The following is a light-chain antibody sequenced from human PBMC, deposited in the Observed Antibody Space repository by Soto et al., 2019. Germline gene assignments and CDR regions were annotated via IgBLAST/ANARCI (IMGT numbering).Light chain of an antibody. CDR3: TSYTTRSTLV. CDR2: EVN. Sequence: QSALTQPASVSGSPGQSITISCTGTSSDVGGYNYVSWYQHHPGKAPKLIIYEVNNRPSGVSNRFSGSKSGNTASLTISGLKGEDGANYNCTSYTTRSTLVFGGGTKLTAL. J-gene: IGLJ3*02. V-gene: IGLV2-14*01. CDR1: SSDVGGYNY.